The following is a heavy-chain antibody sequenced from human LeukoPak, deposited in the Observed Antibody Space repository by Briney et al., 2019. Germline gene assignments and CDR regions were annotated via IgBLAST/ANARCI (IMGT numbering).Heavy chain of an antibody. CDR1: GGSISSYY. V-gene: IGHV4-59*12. D-gene: IGHD6-13*01. CDR3: ARSRLQYTSSWYPPDAFDI. Sequence: PSETLSLTCTVSGGSISSYYWSWIRQPPGKGLEWIGYIYYSGSTNYNPSLKSRVTISVDTSKNQFSLKLSSVTAVDTAVYYCARSRLQYTSSWYPPDAFDIWGQGTIVTVSS. J-gene: IGHJ3*02. CDR2: IYYSGST.